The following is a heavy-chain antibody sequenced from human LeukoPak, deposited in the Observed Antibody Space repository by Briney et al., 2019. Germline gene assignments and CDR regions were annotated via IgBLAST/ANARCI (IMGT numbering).Heavy chain of an antibody. D-gene: IGHD3-10*01. V-gene: IGHV1-69*13. CDR3: ARVPLGGSGSYWETYFDY. CDR1: GGTFSSYA. Sequence: GASVKVSCKASGGTFSSYAISWVRQAPGQGLEWMGGIIPIFGTANYAQKFQGRVTITADESTSTAYMELSSLRSEDTAVYYCARVPLGGSGSYWETYFDYGGQGTLVTVSS. CDR2: IIPIFGTA. J-gene: IGHJ4*02.